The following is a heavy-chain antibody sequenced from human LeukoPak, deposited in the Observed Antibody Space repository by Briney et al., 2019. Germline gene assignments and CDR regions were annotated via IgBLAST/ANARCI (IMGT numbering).Heavy chain of an antibody. CDR1: GFTFSSYS. V-gene: IGHV3-48*04. J-gene: IGHJ3*02. D-gene: IGHD1-14*01. Sequence: GGSLRLSCAASGFTFSSYSMNWVRQAPGKGLEWVSYISSGSSTIYYADSVKGRFTISRDNANNSLYLQMNSLRADDTAVYYCARGRGAGRSAFDIWGQGTMVTVSS. CDR3: ARGRGAGRSAFDI. CDR2: ISSGSSTI.